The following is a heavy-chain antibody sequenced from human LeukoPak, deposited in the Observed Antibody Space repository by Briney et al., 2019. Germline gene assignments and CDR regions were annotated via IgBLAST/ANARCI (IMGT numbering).Heavy chain of an antibody. CDR2: INPNSGGT. D-gene: IGHD2-2*02. Sequence: ASVKVSCKASGYTFTGYYMHWVRQAPGQGLEWMGWINPNSGGTNYAQKFQGRVTMTRDTSISTAYMELSRLRSDDMAVYYCARSELDCSSTSCYIWSYDYWGQGTLVTLSS. CDR1: GYTFTGYY. J-gene: IGHJ4*02. CDR3: ARSELDCSSTSCYIWSYDY. V-gene: IGHV1-2*02.